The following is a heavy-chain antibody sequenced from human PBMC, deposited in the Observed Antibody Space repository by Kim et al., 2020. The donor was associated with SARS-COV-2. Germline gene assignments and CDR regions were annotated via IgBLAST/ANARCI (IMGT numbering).Heavy chain of an antibody. Sequence: GGSLRLSCAVSGFTFRGYWMHWVRQAPGEGLVWVLVISSDGRSTNNADSVKGRFTISRDNAMNTLYLQMNSLRAEDTAVYYCARVSSYSMDVWGQGPTVT. CDR3: ARVSSYSMDV. D-gene: IGHD2-15*01. CDR1: GFTFRGYW. CDR2: ISSDGRST. J-gene: IGHJ6*02. V-gene: IGHV3-74*01.